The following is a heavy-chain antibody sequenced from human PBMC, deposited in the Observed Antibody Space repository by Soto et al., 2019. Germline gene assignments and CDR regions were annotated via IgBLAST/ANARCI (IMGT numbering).Heavy chain of an antibody. J-gene: IGHJ4*02. CDR1: SFTFTSYD. CDR2: ISSDGTKK. D-gene: IGHD4-17*01. Sequence: QVQLVESGGGVVQPGRSLRLSCAASSFTFTSYDLHWVRQAPGKGLEWVAFISSDGTKKYYADSVKGRFTISRDNSKNTLYLQMNSLRPEDTAVYHCAKDPYGASFFWGQGTLLTVSS. CDR3: AKDPYGASFF. V-gene: IGHV3-30*18.